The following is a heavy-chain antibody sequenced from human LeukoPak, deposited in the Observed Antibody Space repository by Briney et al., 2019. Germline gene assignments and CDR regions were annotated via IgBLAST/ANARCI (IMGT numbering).Heavy chain of an antibody. CDR2: IYYSGST. V-gene: IGHV4-59*01. CDR3: ARDRRITIFGVKNWYFDL. J-gene: IGHJ2*01. D-gene: IGHD3-3*01. Sequence: SETLSLTCAVYGGSFSGYYWSWIRQPPGKGLEWIGYIYYSGSTNYNPSLKSRVTISVDTSKNQFSLKLSSVTAADTAVYYCARDRRITIFGVKNWYFDLWGRGTLVTVSS. CDR1: GGSFSGYY.